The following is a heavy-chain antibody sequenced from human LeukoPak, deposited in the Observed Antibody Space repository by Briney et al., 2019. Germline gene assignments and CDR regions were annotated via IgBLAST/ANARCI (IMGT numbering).Heavy chain of an antibody. D-gene: IGHD3-9*01. Sequence: GGSLRLSCAASGFTFSSYAMSWVRQAAGKGLAWVSAISGSGGRTYYADSVKGRFTISRDNSKNTLYLQMNSLRAEDTAVYYCAKDPIPRLSPTEDDILTGYYLYYFDYWGQGTLVTVSS. CDR1: GFTFSSYA. CDR3: AKDPIPRLSPTEDDILTGYYLYYFDY. CDR2: ISGSGGRT. V-gene: IGHV3-23*01. J-gene: IGHJ4*02.